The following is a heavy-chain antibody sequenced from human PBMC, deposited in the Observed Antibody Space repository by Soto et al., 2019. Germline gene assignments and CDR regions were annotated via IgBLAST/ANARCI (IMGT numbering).Heavy chain of an antibody. CDR1: GYTFTSYY. CDR3: ARDRLAVAGPLKDGFDP. J-gene: IGHJ5*02. CDR2: INPSGGST. Sequence: ASVKVSCKASGYTFTSYYMHWVRQAPGQGLEWMGIINPSGGSTSYAQKFQGRVTMTRDTSTSTVYMELSSLRSEDTAVYYCARDRLAVAGPLKDGFDPWGQGTLVTVSS. V-gene: IGHV1-46*01. D-gene: IGHD6-19*01.